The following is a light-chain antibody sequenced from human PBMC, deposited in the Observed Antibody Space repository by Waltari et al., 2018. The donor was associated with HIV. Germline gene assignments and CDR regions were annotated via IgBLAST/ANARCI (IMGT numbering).Light chain of an antibody. CDR2: EDT. CDR3: FSTDISGAQRV. J-gene: IGLJ2*01. V-gene: IGLV3-10*01. Sequence: SYDLTQPPSVSVSPGHTARITCSGDALPKRYAYWYQQKSGQAPVLVIYEDTKRPSAIPQRFAGSSSGTVATLTISGAQVEDEADYYCFSTDISGAQRVFGGGTKLTVL. CDR1: ALPKRY.